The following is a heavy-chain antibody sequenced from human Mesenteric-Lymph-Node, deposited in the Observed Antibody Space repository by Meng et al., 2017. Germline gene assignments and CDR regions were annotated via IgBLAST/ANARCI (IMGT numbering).Heavy chain of an antibody. CDR1: GGTFSSYA. V-gene: IGHV7-4-1*02. J-gene: IGHJ4*02. CDR3: ATSGGGFDY. Sequence: QVQLVQSGAEVKKPGSSVKVSCKASGGTFSSYAISWVRQAPGQGLEWMGWINTNTGKPTYAQGFTGRFVFSLDTSVGTADLQISTLMPEDTAMYYCATSGGGFDYWGQGTLVTVSS. CDR2: INTNTGKP. D-gene: IGHD1-26*01.